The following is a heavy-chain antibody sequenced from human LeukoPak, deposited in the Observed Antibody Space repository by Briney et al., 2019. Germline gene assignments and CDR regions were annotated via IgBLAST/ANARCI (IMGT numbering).Heavy chain of an antibody. CDR3: ARESPSFAKTGTTGY. J-gene: IGHJ4*02. CDR2: ISSSGSTI. V-gene: IGHV3-11*04. Sequence: PGGSLRLSCAASGFTFSDYYMSWIRQAPGKGLEWVSYISSSGSTIYYADSVKGRFTISRDNAENSLYLQMNSLRAEDTAVYYCARESPSFAKTGTTGYWGQGTLVTVSS. D-gene: IGHD1-1*01. CDR1: GFTFSDYY.